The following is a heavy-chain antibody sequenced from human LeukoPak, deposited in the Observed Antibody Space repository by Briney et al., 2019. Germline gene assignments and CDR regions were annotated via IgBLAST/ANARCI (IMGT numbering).Heavy chain of an antibody. V-gene: IGHV3-30*02. CDR2: IRHDGSDK. J-gene: IGHJ4*02. D-gene: IGHD3-9*01. CDR1: GFTFSSYG. Sequence: GGSLRLSCAASGFTFSSYGMHWVRQAPGKGLEWVASIRHDGSDKYYADSVKGRFAISRDNAKNSLYLQMNSLRAEDTAVYYCAKVSESNYDILTGYYTPYYFDYWGQGTLVTVSS. CDR3: AKVSESNYDILTGYYTPYYFDY.